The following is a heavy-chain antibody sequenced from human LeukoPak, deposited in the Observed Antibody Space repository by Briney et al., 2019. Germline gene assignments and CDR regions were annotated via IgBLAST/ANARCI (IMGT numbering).Heavy chain of an antibody. J-gene: IGHJ4*02. D-gene: IGHD5-12*01. CDR1: GFSLSTSGKC. CDR2: IDWDDDK. CDR3: ARIAQYSGYDVFDY. V-gene: IGHV2-70*20. Sequence: SGPALVKPTQTLTLTCTFSGFSLSTSGKCVSWVRQPPGKALEWLALIDWDDDKYYSTSLKTRLTISKGTSKNQVVLTMTNMDPVDTATYYCARIAQYSGYDVFDYWGQGTLVTVSS.